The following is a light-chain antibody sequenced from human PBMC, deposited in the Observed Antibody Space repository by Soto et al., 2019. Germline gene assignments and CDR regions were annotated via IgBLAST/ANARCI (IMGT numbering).Light chain of an antibody. CDR2: SAS. Sequence: DIPMTQSPSSLTPSVGETVTITCRARQRIGSHLNWYQQKPGKAPNLLIFSASSLQSGVPSRFSGSGSGTDFTLTISSLQPEDFATYYCQQSYNTPYTFGQGTKLEIK. V-gene: IGKV1-39*01. CDR3: QQSYNTPYT. J-gene: IGKJ2*01. CDR1: QRIGSH.